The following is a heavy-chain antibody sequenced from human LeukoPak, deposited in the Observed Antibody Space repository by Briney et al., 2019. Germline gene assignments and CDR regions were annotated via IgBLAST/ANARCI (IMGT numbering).Heavy chain of an antibody. CDR1: GFTFIDYD. V-gene: IGHV3-13*01. Sequence: GGSLRLSCAASGFTFIDYDMHWVRQVIGKGLEWVSAIGIRGDTHYSGSVKGRFTISRENAESSLYLQMNSLRAEDTAVYYCARGGIQVSGIDEFDYWGQGTLVGVSS. CDR2: IGIRGDT. CDR3: ARGGIQVSGIDEFDY. D-gene: IGHD6-19*01. J-gene: IGHJ4*02.